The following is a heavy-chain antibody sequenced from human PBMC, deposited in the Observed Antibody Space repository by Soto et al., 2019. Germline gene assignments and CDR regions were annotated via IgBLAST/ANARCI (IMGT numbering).Heavy chain of an antibody. Sequence: EVPLVESGGGLIQPGGSLRLSCAASGFTVSSNYMSWVRQAPGKGLEWVSVIYSRGNTYYTDSVKGRFTISRDNSKNTLYLQMNSLRAEDTAVYYCARERPAANNGAFDIWGQGTMVTVSS. V-gene: IGHV3-53*01. J-gene: IGHJ3*02. CDR1: GFTVSSNY. D-gene: IGHD2-2*01. CDR3: ARERPAANNGAFDI. CDR2: IYSRGNT.